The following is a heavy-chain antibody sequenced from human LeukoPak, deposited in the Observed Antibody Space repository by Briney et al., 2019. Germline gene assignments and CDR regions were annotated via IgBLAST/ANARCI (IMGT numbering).Heavy chain of an antibody. CDR2: ISANNGNT. J-gene: IGHJ4*02. Sequence: ASVKVSCKASGYTFTSYSINWVRQAPGQGLEWMGWISANNGNTNYVQKFQGRVTITRDTSASTAYMELSSLRSEDTAVYYCARAGDVLRYFDWPGGYWGQGTLVTVSS. CDR1: GYTFTSYS. V-gene: IGHV1-18*01. CDR3: ARAGDVLRYFDWPGGY. D-gene: IGHD3-9*01.